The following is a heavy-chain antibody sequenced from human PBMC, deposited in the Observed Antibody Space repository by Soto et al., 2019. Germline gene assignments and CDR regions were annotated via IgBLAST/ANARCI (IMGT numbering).Heavy chain of an antibody. CDR1: GDTLTTYG. CDR3: ARPQGNFFDY. V-gene: IGHV1-18*01. Sequence: QVQLMQSGVEVKTPGASVKVSCRASGDTLTTYGITWVRQAPGQGLEWMGWINAYNGNTDYAQNLQGRVTMTTDTSTSTAYMELRSLRSDDTAMYYCARPQGNFFDYWGQGTLVTVSS. D-gene: IGHD3-10*01. J-gene: IGHJ4*02. CDR2: INAYNGNT.